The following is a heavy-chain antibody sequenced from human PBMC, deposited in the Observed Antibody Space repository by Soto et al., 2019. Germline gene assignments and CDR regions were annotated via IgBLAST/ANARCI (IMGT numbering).Heavy chain of an antibody. CDR2: ISYDGSNK. J-gene: IGHJ6*02. CDR1: GFTFSSYG. D-gene: IGHD3-9*01. Sequence: GGSLRLSCAASGFTFSSYGMHWVRQAPGKGLEWVAVISYDGSNKYYADSVKGRFTISRDNSKNTLYLQMNSLRAEDTAVYYCAKAYYDILTGYYNLDGMDVWGQGTTGTVS. CDR3: AKAYYDILTGYYNLDGMDV. V-gene: IGHV3-30*18.